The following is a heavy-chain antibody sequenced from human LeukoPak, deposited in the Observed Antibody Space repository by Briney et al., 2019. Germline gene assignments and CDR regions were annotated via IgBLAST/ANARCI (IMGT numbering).Heavy chain of an antibody. CDR3: TKDPNGDYIGAFDP. D-gene: IGHD4-17*01. Sequence: GGSLGLSCAASGFSFSSFAMTRGRPAPGKGLEWVSSITGGHYATYNTDSVKGRFTISRDNAKNTLYLQMNSLRADDTAIYYCTKDPNGDYIGAFDPWGQGTLVTVSS. V-gene: IGHV3-23*01. CDR2: ITGGHYAT. CDR1: GFSFSSFA. J-gene: IGHJ5*02.